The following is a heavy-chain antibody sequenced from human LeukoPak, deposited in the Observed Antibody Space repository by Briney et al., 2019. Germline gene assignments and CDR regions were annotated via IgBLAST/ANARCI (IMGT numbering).Heavy chain of an antibody. CDR1: GCSFTSYW. V-gene: IGHV5-51*01. D-gene: IGHD4-17*01. CDR2: IYPGDSAP. J-gene: IGHJ4*02. Sequence: GGSLKISFKGSGCSFTSYWIGWGRPRPGKGMGWMGIIYPGDSAPRYSPSSQGHVPTSADKSFSTAYLQWSSLKASDTAMYYCARPPLRTPGYYFDYWGQGTLVTVSS. CDR3: ARPPLRTPGYYFDY.